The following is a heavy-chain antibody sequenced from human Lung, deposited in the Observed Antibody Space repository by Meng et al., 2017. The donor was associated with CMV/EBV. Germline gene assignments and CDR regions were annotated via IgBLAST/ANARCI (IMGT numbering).Heavy chain of an antibody. D-gene: IGHD2-2*01. Sequence: QEQLQDAGPRLVKPSETLSVTCIVSSDSITNSFWSWVRQPAGKGLEWIGRLYPDGSTDYNPSLSSRLTLSLDTSKIRFSLKLRSVTAADTAIYYCARTPVRFCNTHMCYAFDYWGQGALVTVSS. CDR1: SDSITNSF. CDR2: LYPDGST. CDR3: ARTPVRFCNTHMCYAFDY. J-gene: IGHJ4*02. V-gene: IGHV4-4*07.